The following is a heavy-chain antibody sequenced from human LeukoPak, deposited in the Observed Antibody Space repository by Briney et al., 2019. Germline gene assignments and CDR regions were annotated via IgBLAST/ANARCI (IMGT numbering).Heavy chain of an antibody. D-gene: IGHD1-26*01. Sequence: PGGSLRLSCAASGFIFRDHSMHWARQIPGKGLVWVSRINPDGSTNYADSVKGRFTISRDNAKNTLYLQMRSLRVDDSSLYFCVRALGGSDDYWGQGTLVTVSP. V-gene: IGHV3-74*01. CDR1: GFIFRDHS. J-gene: IGHJ4*02. CDR3: VRALGGSDDY. CDR2: INPDGST.